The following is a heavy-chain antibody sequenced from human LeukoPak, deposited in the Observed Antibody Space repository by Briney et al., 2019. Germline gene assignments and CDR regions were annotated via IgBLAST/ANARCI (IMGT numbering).Heavy chain of an antibody. CDR2: FYPGDSDT. V-gene: IGHV5-51*01. D-gene: IGHD6-19*01. Sequence: GESLKISCKGSGYTFTNYWIGWVRQMPGKGLEGMGIFYPGDSDTRYSPSFRSHVTISADQAINTAHLQWSSLKASDTAMYYCARAIGYTSGWYEYWGQGTLVTVSS. J-gene: IGHJ4*02. CDR1: GYTFTNYW. CDR3: ARAIGYTSGWYEY.